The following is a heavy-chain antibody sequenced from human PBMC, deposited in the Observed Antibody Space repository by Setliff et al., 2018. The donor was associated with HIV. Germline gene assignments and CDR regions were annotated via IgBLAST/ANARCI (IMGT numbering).Heavy chain of an antibody. J-gene: IGHJ4*02. D-gene: IGHD5-18*01. Sequence: SVKVSCKASGGTFSSYAITWVRQAPGQGLEWMGGTIPRVNIANYAPKFQGRVTITADKSTNTAYMDLSSLRSDDTAVYYCARDWDTAMVELDYWGQGTLVTV. CDR2: TIPRVNIA. V-gene: IGHV1-69*10. CDR3: ARDWDTAMVELDY. CDR1: GGTFSSYA.